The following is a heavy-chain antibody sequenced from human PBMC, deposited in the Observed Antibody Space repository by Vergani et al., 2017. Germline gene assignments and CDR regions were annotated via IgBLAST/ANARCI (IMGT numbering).Heavy chain of an antibody. CDR3: AKDQRGSGLNYYYGMDV. Sequence: EVQLLESGGGLVQPGGSLRLSCAASGFTFSSYAMSWVRQAPGKGLEWVSAISGSGGSTYYADSVKGRFTISRDNSKNTLYLQMNSLRAEDTAVYYCAKDQRGSGLNYYYGMDVWGQGTTVTVSS. J-gene: IGHJ6*02. D-gene: IGHD6-19*01. CDR1: GFTFSSYA. V-gene: IGHV3-23*01. CDR2: ISGSGGST.